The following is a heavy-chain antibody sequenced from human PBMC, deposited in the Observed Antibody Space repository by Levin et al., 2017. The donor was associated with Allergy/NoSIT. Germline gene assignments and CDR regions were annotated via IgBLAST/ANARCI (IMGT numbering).Heavy chain of an antibody. V-gene: IGHV3-30*18. J-gene: IGHJ4*02. D-gene: IGHD3-10*01. CDR2: ISYDGSNK. CDR1: GFTFSSYG. Sequence: GGSLRLSCAASGFTFSSYGMHWVRQAPGKGLEWVAVISYDGSNKYYADSVKGRFTISRDNSKNTLYLQMNSLRAEDTAVYYCAKAVTMVQGVSDYWGQGTLVTVSS. CDR3: AKAVTMVQGVSDY.